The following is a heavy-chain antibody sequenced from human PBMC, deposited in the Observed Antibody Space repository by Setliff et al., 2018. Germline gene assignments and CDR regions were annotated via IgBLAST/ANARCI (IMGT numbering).Heavy chain of an antibody. Sequence: ASVKVSCKASAHIFKSYGISWVRQAPGQGLEWMGWISSYNNDITNYAQRFQGRVTMTTDTSTSAAYMELNSLRSEDTALYSCATSVGGVPNYYGLGVWGQGTTVTVSS. D-gene: IGHD3-16*01. CDR2: ISSYNNDIT. CDR3: ATSVGGVPNYYGLGV. V-gene: IGHV1-18*01. CDR1: AHIFKSYG. J-gene: IGHJ6*02.